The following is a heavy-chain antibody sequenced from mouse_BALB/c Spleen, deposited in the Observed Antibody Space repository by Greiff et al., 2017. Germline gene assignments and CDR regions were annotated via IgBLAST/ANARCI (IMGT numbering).Heavy chain of an antibody. CDR3: NALDGYYFDY. CDR2: IDPENGDT. Sequence: EVKLQESGAELVRSGASVKLSCTASGFNIKDYYMHWVKQRPEQGLEWIGWIDPENGDTEYAPKFQGKATMTADTSSNTAYLQLSSLTSEDTAVYYCNALDGYYFDYWGQGTTLTVSS. D-gene: IGHD2-3*01. V-gene: IGHV14-4*02. CDR1: GFNIKDYY. J-gene: IGHJ2*01.